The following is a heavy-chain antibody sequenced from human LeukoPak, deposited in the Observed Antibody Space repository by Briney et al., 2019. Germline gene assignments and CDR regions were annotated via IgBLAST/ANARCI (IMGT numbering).Heavy chain of an antibody. CDR1: GYTFTDYY. J-gene: IGHJ4*02. CDR2: INPNDGET. D-gene: IGHD2-2*01. V-gene: IGHV1-2*02. Sequence: ASVKVSCKASGYTFTDYYMHWVRQAPGQGCEWMGWINPNDGETNYAQKFQGRVTMTRDTSISTAHMEVSRLRSDDTAVYYCARANFLYCSSSTCLFDYWGQGTLVTVSS. CDR3: ARANFLYCSSSTCLFDY.